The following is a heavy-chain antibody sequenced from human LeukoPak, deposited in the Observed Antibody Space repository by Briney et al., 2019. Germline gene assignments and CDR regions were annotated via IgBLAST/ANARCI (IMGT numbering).Heavy chain of an antibody. CDR1: GFTFDGYG. CDR3: ARYLRELYGRGGDYYFYMDV. V-gene: IGHV3-20*04. CDR2: INWNGSDA. Sequence: GRSLRLSRAPSGFTFDGYGTSWVRQVPRKGLEWLSGINWNGSDAGHADSVTGRSTISRDNAKNSLYLQMNSLKAEDTALFYCARYLRELYGRGGDYYFYMDVWGKGTTVTVSS. J-gene: IGHJ6*03. D-gene: IGHD1-26*01.